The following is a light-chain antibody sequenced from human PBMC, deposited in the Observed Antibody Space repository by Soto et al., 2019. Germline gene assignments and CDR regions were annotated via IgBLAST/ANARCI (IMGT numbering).Light chain of an antibody. J-gene: IGLJ1*01. CDR1: SSDIGGYNY. CDR3: SSFTSRHTYV. Sequence: QSALTQPASVSGSPGQSTTISCTGTSSDIGGYNYVSWYQQLPGEAPKLIIYDVSDRPSGVSTRFSGSKSGNTASLTISGLQAEVEVDYYSSSFTSRHTYVFGTGTKVTVL. V-gene: IGLV2-14*01. CDR2: DVS.